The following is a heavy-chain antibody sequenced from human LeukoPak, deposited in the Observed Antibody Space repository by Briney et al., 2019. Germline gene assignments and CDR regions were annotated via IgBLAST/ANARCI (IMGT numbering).Heavy chain of an antibody. Sequence: SETLSLTCAVSGYSISSGYYWGWIRQPPGKGLEWIGSIYHSGSTYYNPSLKSRVTISVDTSKNQFSLRLSSVTAADTAVYYCARDILGGYNYGFDYWGQGTLVTVSS. CDR2: IYHSGST. V-gene: IGHV4-38-2*02. D-gene: IGHD5-18*01. CDR3: ARDILGGYNYGFDY. J-gene: IGHJ4*02. CDR1: GYSISSGYY.